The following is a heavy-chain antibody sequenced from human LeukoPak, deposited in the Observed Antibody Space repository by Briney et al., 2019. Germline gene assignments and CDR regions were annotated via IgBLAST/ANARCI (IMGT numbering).Heavy chain of an antibody. CDR2: ISSSGSTI. CDR1: GFIFRGYY. J-gene: IGHJ4*02. CDR3: ARDARQQLVERFDY. Sequence: GGSLRLSCAASGFIFRGYYMSWIRQAPGKGLEWVSYISSSGSTIYYADSVKGRLTISRDNAKNSLYLQMNSLRAEDTAVYYCARDARQQLVERFDYWGQGTLVTVSA. D-gene: IGHD6-13*01. V-gene: IGHV3-11*01.